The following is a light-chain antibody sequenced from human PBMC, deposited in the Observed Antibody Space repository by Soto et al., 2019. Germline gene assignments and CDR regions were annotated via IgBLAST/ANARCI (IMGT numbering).Light chain of an antibody. CDR2: EAS. Sequence: DVVLTQTPLSLSVTPGQSASISCKSTQSLLHSDGKTYLYWYLQKPGQPPQLLIYEASKRFSGVPDRFSGSGSGIDFTLKSSRVEAEDACVYYCRQCIQSPLFTFGPGIKVDIK. J-gene: IGKJ3*01. CDR3: RQCIQSPLFT. V-gene: IGKV2D-29*01. CDR1: QSLLHSDGKTY.